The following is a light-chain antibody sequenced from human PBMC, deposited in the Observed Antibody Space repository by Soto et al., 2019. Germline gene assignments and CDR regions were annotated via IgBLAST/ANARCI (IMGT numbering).Light chain of an antibody. CDR3: QQYGTSPLT. CDR2: GAA. CDR1: ENVYINS. J-gene: IGKJ3*01. Sequence: EIVLTQSPGTVSLSPGEGATLSCRASENVYINSLAWYQQKPGQPPRLLIYGAATRASAVPDRFSGSGSGADFTLTITGLEPEDFAVYYCQQYGTSPLTFGPGTKVDLK. V-gene: IGKV3-20*01.